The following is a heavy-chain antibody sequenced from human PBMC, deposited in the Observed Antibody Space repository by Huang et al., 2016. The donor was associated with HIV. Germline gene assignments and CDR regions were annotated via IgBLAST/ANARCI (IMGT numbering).Heavy chain of an antibody. CDR2: TYPVDSDT. D-gene: IGHD3-10*01. CDR3: ARLIGSPSFYYGLDV. CDR1: GYRFRSNW. J-gene: IGHJ6*02. V-gene: IGHV5-51*01. Sequence: EVQLVQSGAEVKKPGESLKISCKGSGYRFRSNWIGWVRQMPGKGLEWMGSTYPVDSDTRYSPSFQGQVTISADKSINTAYLQWSSLKASDTAMYYCARLIGSPSFYYGLDVWGQGTTVTVSS.